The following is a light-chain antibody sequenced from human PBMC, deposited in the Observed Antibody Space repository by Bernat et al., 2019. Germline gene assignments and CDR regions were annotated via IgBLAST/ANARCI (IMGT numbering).Light chain of an antibody. Sequence: QSALTQPPSVSGSPGQSVTISCTGTSSDVGSYNRVSCYQQPPGTAPKLMIYEVNNRPSGVPDRFSGSKSGNTAALTISGLQAEDEADYYCCSFTATTTWVFGGGTKLTVL. CDR2: EVN. V-gene: IGLV2-18*02. CDR1: SSDVGSYNR. CDR3: CSFTATTTWV. J-gene: IGLJ3*02.